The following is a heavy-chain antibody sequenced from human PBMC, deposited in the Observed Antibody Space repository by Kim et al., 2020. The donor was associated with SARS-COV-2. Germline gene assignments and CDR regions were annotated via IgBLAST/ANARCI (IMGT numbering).Heavy chain of an antibody. CDR2: ISSSSSYI. CDR3: ARDRMRDIAARPAGPNWFDP. CDR1: GFTFSSYS. Sequence: GGSLRLSCAASGFTFSSYSMNWVRQAPGKGLEWVSSISSSSSYIYYADSVKGRFTISRDNAKNSLYLQMNSLRAEDTAVYYCARDRMRDIAARPAGPNWFDPWGQGTLVTVSS. V-gene: IGHV3-21*01. D-gene: IGHD6-6*01. J-gene: IGHJ5*02.